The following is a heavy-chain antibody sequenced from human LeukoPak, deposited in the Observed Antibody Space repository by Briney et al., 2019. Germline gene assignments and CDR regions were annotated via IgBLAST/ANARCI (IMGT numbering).Heavy chain of an antibody. Sequence: KTSETLSLTCAVYGGSFSGYYWSWIRQPPGKGLDWIGEINHSGSTNYNPSLKSLVTISVDTSKNQFSLKLSSVTAADTAVYYCTRGSSGWFRRVYNWFDPWGQGTLVTVSS. J-gene: IGHJ5*02. CDR1: GGSFSGYY. D-gene: IGHD6-19*01. CDR2: INHSGST. V-gene: IGHV4-34*01. CDR3: TRGSSGWFRRVYNWFDP.